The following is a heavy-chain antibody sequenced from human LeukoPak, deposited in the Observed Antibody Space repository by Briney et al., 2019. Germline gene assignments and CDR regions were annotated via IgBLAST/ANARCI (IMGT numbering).Heavy chain of an antibody. D-gene: IGHD3-22*01. J-gene: IGHJ3*02. CDR1: GFTVSNNF. CDR2: IYSGGST. CDR3: ARESPYYYDSSGYYRDAFDI. Sequence: QAGGSLRLSCAASGFTVSNNFMNWVRQAPGKGLEWVSLIYSGGSTYYADSVKGRFTISRDNAKNTLYLQMNSLRAEDTAVYYCARESPYYYDSSGYYRDAFDIWGQGTMVTVAS. V-gene: IGHV3-53*05.